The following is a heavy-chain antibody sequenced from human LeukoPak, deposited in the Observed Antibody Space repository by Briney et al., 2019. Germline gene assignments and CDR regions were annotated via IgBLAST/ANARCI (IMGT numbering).Heavy chain of an antibody. D-gene: IGHD5-24*01. CDR1: GGSINSYY. J-gene: IGHJ3*02. V-gene: IGHV4-59*01. CDR2: VYSSGST. Sequence: PSETLSLTCTASGGSINSYYWNWIRQPPGKGLEWIGYVYSSGSTNYSPSLKSRVTISVDTSRSQFSLKLNSVTAADTAVYYCARDTRDGYRDAFDIWGQGTVVSVSS. CDR3: ARDTRDGYRDAFDI.